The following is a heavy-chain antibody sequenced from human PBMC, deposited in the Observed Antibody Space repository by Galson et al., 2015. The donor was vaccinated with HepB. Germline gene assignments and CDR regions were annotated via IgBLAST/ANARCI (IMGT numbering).Heavy chain of an antibody. V-gene: IGHV3-30-3*01. J-gene: IGHJ4*02. CDR2: ISYDGSNK. Sequence: SLRLSCAASGLTFSSHAMHWVRQAPGKGLEWVAVISYDGSNKYYADSVKGRFTISRDNSKSTLYLQMSSLRAEDTAVYYCARDLGPPHSSTWYGVDYWGQGTLVTVSS. D-gene: IGHD6-13*01. CDR1: GLTFSSHA. CDR3: ARDLGPPHSSTWYGVDY.